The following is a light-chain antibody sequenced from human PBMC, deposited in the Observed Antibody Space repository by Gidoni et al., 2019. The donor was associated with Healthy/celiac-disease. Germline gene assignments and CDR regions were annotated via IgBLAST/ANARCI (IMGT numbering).Light chain of an antibody. Sequence: VISMTQSPPLVSASTGDRVTISCRMSQGINSYLAWYQQKPGKAPKLLIYGASTLQSGVPSRFSGSGSGADFTLTINNLQSEDFATYYCQQYYVFPFTFXPXTKVEIK. CDR2: GAS. CDR1: QGINSY. CDR3: QQYYVFPFT. J-gene: IGKJ3*01. V-gene: IGKV1D-8*01.